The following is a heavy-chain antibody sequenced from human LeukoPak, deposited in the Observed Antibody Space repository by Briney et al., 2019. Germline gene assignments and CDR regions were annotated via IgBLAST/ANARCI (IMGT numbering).Heavy chain of an antibody. V-gene: IGHV3-74*01. Sequence: GGSLRLSCAASGSTLSAYWMHWVRQAPGKGLVWVSRVKYDGSTTTYADSVKGRFTISRDNAKNILYLQMNSLRVEDTAVYYCARDLDWLLFDYWGQGTLVTVSS. D-gene: IGHD3-9*01. CDR1: GSTLSAYW. CDR3: ARDLDWLLFDY. CDR2: VKYDGSTT. J-gene: IGHJ4*02.